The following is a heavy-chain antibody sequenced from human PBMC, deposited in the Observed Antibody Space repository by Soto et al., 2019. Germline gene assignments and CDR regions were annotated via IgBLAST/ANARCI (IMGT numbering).Heavy chain of an antibody. D-gene: IGHD2-15*01. CDR3: ARWVVVVVASTGGLDV. CDR2: IYYSGST. V-gene: IGHV4-31*03. CDR1: GGSISSGDYY. Sequence: QVQLQESGPGLVKPSQTLSFTCSVSGGSISSGDYYWSWIRQHPGKGLEWIGYIYYSGSTRYNPSLKSRPTISLDTSKSQFSLNLSSVTAADTAVYYCARWVVVVVASTGGLDVWGPGTTVSVSS. J-gene: IGHJ6*02.